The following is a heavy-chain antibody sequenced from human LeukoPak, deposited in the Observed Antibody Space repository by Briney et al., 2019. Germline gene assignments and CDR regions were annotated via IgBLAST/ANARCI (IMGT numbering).Heavy chain of an antibody. CDR1: GYTFTGYY. Sequence: GASVKVSCKASGYTFTGYYMHWVRQAPGQGLEWMGRINPNSGGTNYAQKLQGRITMTTDTSTSTAYMELRSLRSDDTAVYYCARAGYYDFWSGYYTRDLYYFDYWGQGTLVTVSS. CDR2: INPNSGGT. J-gene: IGHJ4*02. CDR3: ARAGYYDFWSGYYTRDLYYFDY. V-gene: IGHV1-2*06. D-gene: IGHD3-3*01.